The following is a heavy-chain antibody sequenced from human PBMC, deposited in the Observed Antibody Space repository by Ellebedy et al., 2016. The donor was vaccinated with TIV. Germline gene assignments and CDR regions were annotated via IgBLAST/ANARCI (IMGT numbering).Heavy chain of an antibody. V-gene: IGHV3-48*04. CDR3: ASDMGWGNERFNDAFDI. Sequence: GESLKISCEASGFSFSTYSMNWVRQAPGKGLEWVSYISHSSLTMYYADSVKGRFTISRDNTKNSLSLQMNSLRADDTAVYYCASDMGWGNERFNDAFDIWGQGTMVTVSS. CDR2: ISHSSLTM. J-gene: IGHJ3*02. CDR1: GFSFSTYS. D-gene: IGHD7-27*01.